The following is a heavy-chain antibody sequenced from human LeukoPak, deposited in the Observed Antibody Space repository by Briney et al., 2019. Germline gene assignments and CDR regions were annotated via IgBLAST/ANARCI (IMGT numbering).Heavy chain of an antibody. CDR1: GFTFSNCA. Sequence: PGGSLRLSCAASGFTFSNCAMTWVRQAPGKGLEWVSAISGSGGSTYYADSVKGRFTISRDNSKNTLYLQLSSLRVEDTAVYYCIKDRIGTWSFDHWGQGTLLTVSS. D-gene: IGHD1-26*01. CDR3: IKDRIGTWSFDH. CDR2: ISGSGGST. J-gene: IGHJ4*02. V-gene: IGHV3-23*01.